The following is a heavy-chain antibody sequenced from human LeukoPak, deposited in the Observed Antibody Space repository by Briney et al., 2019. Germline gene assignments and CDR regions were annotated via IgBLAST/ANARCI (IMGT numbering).Heavy chain of an antibody. CDR2: IYYSGST. CDR1: GGSISSYY. CDR3: ARETTAMVTPYFDY. D-gene: IGHD5-18*01. J-gene: IGHJ4*02. V-gene: IGHV4-59*01. Sequence: SETLSLTCTVSGGSISSYYWSWIQQPPGKGLEWIGYIYYSGSTNYNPSLKSRVTISVDTSKNQFSLKLSSVTAADTAVYYCARETTAMVTPYFDYWGQGTLVTVSS.